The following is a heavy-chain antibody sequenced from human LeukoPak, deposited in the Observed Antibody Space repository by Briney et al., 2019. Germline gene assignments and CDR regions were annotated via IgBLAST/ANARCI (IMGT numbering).Heavy chain of an antibody. J-gene: IGHJ4*02. D-gene: IGHD3-10*01. CDR2: ISERGGST. V-gene: IGHV3-23*01. Sequence: GGSLRLSCVVSGISLSNYAMTWVRQAPGKGLEWVSYISERGGSTTYADSVKGRFTISRDTSLNTLYLQMTSLRAEDTAVYFCAKRGIAIRGILVIGYHQEAYHYDYWGQGVLVTVSS. CDR1: GISLSNYA. CDR3: AKRGIAIRGILVIGYHQEAYHYDY.